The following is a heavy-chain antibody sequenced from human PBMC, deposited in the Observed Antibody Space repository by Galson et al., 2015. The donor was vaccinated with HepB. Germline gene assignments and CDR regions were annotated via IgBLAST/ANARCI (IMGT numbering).Heavy chain of an antibody. V-gene: IGHV1-2*06. CDR2: INPNSGGT. CDR3: ARESGRQWLVQDAFDI. J-gene: IGHJ3*02. Sequence: SVKVSCKASGYTFTGYYMHWVRQAPGQGLEWMGRINPNSGGTNYAQKFQGRVTMTRDTSISTAYMELSRLRSDDTAVYYCARESGRQWLVQDAFDIWGQGTMVTVSS. CDR1: GYTFTGYY. D-gene: IGHD6-19*01.